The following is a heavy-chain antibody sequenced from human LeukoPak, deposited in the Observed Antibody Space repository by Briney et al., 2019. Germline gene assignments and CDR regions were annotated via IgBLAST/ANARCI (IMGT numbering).Heavy chain of an antibody. CDR1: GGSISSHY. CDR3: ARDRRDDYSNSNWFDP. V-gene: IGHV4-59*11. Sequence: SETLSLTCTVPGGSISSHYWSWIRQPPGKGLEWIGYIYYSGSTNYNPSLKSRVTISVDTSKNQFSLKLSSVTAADTAVYYCARDRRDDYSNSNWFDPWGQGTLVTVSS. J-gene: IGHJ5*02. D-gene: IGHD4-11*01. CDR2: IYYSGST.